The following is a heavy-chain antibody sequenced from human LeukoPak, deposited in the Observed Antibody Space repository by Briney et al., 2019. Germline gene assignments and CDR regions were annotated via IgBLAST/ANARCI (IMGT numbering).Heavy chain of an antibody. J-gene: IGHJ6*02. CDR2: ISGSGGST. D-gene: IGHD6-13*01. V-gene: IGHV3-23*01. CDR3: AKDQYSSSWAISYGMDV. Sequence: GGSLRLSCAASGFTFSSYAMSWVRQAPGKGLEWVSAISGSGGSTYYADSVKGRFTISRDNSKSTLYLQMNSLRAEDTAVYYCAKDQYSSSWAISYGMDVWGQGTTVTVSS. CDR1: GFTFSSYA.